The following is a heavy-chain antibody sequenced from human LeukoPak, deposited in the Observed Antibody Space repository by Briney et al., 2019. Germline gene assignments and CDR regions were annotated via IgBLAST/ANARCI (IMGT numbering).Heavy chain of an antibody. CDR1: GGSFSGYY. CDR3: ARVSSAVIGDYYYYYYMDV. CDR2: INHSGST. Sequence: SETLSLTCAVYGGSFSGYYWSWIRQPPGKGLEWIGEINHSGSTNYNPSLKSRVTISVDTSKNQFSLKLSSVTAADTAVYYCARVSSAVIGDYYYYYYMDVWGKGTTVTISS. J-gene: IGHJ6*03. D-gene: IGHD3-10*01. V-gene: IGHV4-34*01.